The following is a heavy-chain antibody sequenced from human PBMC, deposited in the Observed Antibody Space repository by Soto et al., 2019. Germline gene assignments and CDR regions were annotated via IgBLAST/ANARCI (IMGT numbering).Heavy chain of an antibody. CDR2: ISGSAAST. CDR3: AKDPSYYDFWSGPGGWFDP. V-gene: IGHV3-23*01. Sequence: EVQLLESGGGLVQPGGSLRLSCAASGFAFSSYAMSWVRQAPGKGLEWVSSISGSAASTYYADSVKGRFTISRDSSKNTLYLQLNSLRAEDTALYYCAKDPSYYDFWSGPGGWFDPWGQGTLVTVSS. D-gene: IGHD3-3*01. CDR1: GFAFSSYA. J-gene: IGHJ5*02.